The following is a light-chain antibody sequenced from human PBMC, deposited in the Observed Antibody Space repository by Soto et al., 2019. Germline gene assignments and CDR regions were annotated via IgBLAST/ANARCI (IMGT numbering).Light chain of an antibody. V-gene: IGLV2-14*01. Sequence: QSALTQPASVSGSPGQSITISCTGTSSDVGGYNYVSWYQQHPGKAPKLMIYEVSNRPSGVSNRFSGSKSGNTASLTISGLQAEDEADYYCSSYTSSSTPNVFGTGTKATV. CDR3: SSYTSSSTPNV. J-gene: IGLJ1*01. CDR2: EVS. CDR1: SSDVGGYNY.